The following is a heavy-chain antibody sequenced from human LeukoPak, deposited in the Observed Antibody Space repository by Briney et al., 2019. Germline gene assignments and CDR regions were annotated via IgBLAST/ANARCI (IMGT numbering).Heavy chain of an antibody. Sequence: SETLSLTCTVSGGSISSYYWGWIRQPPGKGLEWIGSIYYSGSTNYNPSLKSRVTISVDTSKNQFSLKLSSVTAADTAVYYCARAAYSGSYHSDYWGQGTLVTVSS. J-gene: IGHJ4*02. V-gene: IGHV4-59*01. CDR1: GGSISSYY. CDR3: ARAAYSGSYHSDY. D-gene: IGHD1-26*01. CDR2: IYYSGST.